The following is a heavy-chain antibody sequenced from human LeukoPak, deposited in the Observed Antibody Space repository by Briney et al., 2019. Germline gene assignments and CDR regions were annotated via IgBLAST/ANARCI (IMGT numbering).Heavy chain of an antibody. J-gene: IGHJ4*02. D-gene: IGHD6-13*01. CDR2: ISTGSSYI. CDR3: VAEASSPY. CDR1: GFTFSNYE. Sequence: GGSLRLSCAASGFTFSNYEMNWVRQAPGKGLEWVSSISTGSSYIYYADSVRGRFTISRDNAKNSLYLQMNNLRAEDTAVYYCVAEASSPYWGQGTLATVSS. V-gene: IGHV3-21*01.